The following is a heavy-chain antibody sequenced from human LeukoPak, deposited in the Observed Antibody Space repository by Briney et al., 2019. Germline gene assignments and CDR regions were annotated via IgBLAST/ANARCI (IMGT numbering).Heavy chain of an antibody. CDR3: AKEDGDDILTGYRYNWFDP. CDR2: ISGSGGST. D-gene: IGHD3-9*01. Sequence: GGSLRLSCAASGFTFSSYAMSWVRQAPGKGLEWVSTISGSGGSTYYADSVKGRFTISRDNSKNTLYLQMNSLRAEDTAVCYCAKEDGDDILTGYRYNWFDPWGQGTLVTVSS. J-gene: IGHJ5*02. V-gene: IGHV3-23*01. CDR1: GFTFSSYA.